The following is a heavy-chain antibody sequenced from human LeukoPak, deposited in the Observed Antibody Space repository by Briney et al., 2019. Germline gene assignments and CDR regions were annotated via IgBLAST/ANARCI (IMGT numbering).Heavy chain of an antibody. J-gene: IGHJ6*02. CDR2: IYSGGST. CDR3: ARDRLTMVRGVTYGMDV. CDR1: GFTVSSDY. D-gene: IGHD3-10*01. Sequence: GGSLRLSCAASGFTVSSDYMSWVRQAPGKGLEWVSVIYSGGSTYYADSVKGRFTISRDNSKNTLYLQMNSLRAEDTAVYYCARDRLTMVRGVTYGMDVWGQGTTVTVSS. V-gene: IGHV3-66*01.